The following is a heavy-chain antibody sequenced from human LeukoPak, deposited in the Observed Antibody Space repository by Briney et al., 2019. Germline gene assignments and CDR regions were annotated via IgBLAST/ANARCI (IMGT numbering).Heavy chain of an antibody. J-gene: IGHJ6*03. CDR2: INPNSGGT. V-gene: IGHV1-2*02. D-gene: IGHD2-15*01. CDR3: ARGRGTSGSNRDFYYYYYMDI. CDR1: GYTFTGYY. Sequence: GASVKVSCKASGYTFTGYYMHWVRQAPGQGLEWMGWINPNSGGTNYAQKFQGRVTMTRDTSISTAYMELSRLRSDDMAVYYCARGRGTSGSNRDFYYYYYMDIWGKGTTVIVSS.